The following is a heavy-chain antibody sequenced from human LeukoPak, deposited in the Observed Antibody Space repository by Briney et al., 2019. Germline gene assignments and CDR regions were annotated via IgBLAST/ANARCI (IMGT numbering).Heavy chain of an antibody. V-gene: IGHV3-23*01. CDR1: GFTVNSYA. J-gene: IGHJ4*02. CDR3: AKVLGSYYSHYFDY. D-gene: IGHD1-26*01. CDR2: ISGSGDNT. Sequence: GGSLRLSCAASGFTVNSYAMSWVRQGPGKGLEWVSAISGSGDNTYYADSVRDRFTISRDNSKNTLYLQMNSLRAEDTAVYYCAKVLGSYYSHYFDYWGQGTLVTVSS.